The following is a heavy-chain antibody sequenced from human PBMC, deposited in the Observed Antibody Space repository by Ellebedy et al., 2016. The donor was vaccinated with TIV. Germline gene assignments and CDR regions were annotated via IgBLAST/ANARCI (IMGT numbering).Heavy chain of an antibody. V-gene: IGHV1-2*04. CDR1: GYTFTGYY. D-gene: IGHD2-8*01. CDR2: INPNSGGT. CDR3: ARGGYCTNGVCSGYHYGMDV. J-gene: IGHJ6*02. Sequence: ASVKVSXXASGYTFTGYYMHWVRQAPGQGLEWMGWINPNSGGTNYAQKFQGWVTMTRDTSISTAYMELSRLRSDDTAVYYCARGGYCTNGVCSGYHYGMDVWGQGTTVTVSS.